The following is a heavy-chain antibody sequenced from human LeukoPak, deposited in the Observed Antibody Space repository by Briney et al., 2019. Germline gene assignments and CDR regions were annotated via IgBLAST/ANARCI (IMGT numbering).Heavy chain of an antibody. CDR2: ISPNGGTK. V-gene: IGHV3-48*03. J-gene: IGHJ4*02. CDR3: SKLAVASADS. D-gene: IGHD6-19*01. Sequence: PGGSLRLSCAASGFSFSDYEMNWVRQSPAKGLEWVSNISPNGGTKYYAGSVKGRFTISRDNTKNSLYLQMHSLRADDTGVYFCSKLAVASADSWGQGTLVTVSS. CDR1: GFSFSDYE.